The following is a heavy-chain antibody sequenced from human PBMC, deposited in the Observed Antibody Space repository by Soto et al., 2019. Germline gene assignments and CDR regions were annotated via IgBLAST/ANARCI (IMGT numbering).Heavy chain of an antibody. V-gene: IGHV3-30-3*01. CDR1: GFTFSSYA. J-gene: IGHJ4*02. D-gene: IGHD5-12*01. Sequence: GGSLRLSCAASGFTFSSYAMHWVRQAPGKGLEWVAVISYDGSNKYYADSVKGRFTISRDNSKNTLYLQMNSLRAEDTAVYYCALIQGQYSGYDEGTFDYWGQGTLVTVSS. CDR3: ALIQGQYSGYDEGTFDY. CDR2: ISYDGSNK.